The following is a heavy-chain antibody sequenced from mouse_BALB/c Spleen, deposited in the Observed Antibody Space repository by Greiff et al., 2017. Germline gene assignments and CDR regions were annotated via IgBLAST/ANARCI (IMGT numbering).Heavy chain of an antibody. CDR2: ISSGGSYT. Sequence: EVKLMESGGGLVKPGGSLKLSCAASGFTFSSYAMSWVRQTPEKRLEWVATISSGGSYTYYPDSLKGRFTISRDNAKNTLYLQMSRLRSEDTAMYYCARHSLYDYDEGFAYWGQGTLVTVSA. CDR1: GFTFSSYA. J-gene: IGHJ3*01. D-gene: IGHD2-4*01. CDR3: ARHSLYDYDEGFAY. V-gene: IGHV5-9-3*01.